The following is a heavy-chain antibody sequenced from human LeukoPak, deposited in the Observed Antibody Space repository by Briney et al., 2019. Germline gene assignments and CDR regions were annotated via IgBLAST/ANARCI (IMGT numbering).Heavy chain of an antibody. Sequence: QPGGSLRLSCAASGFTFSDHYMDWVRQAPGKGLEWVGRSRNKANRYSTEYAASVKGRFTISRDDSKNSVYLQMNSLKTEDTAMYYCGRFWYNSDRWPDYWGQGTLVTVSS. CDR2: SRNKANRYST. CDR1: GFTFSDHY. J-gene: IGHJ4*02. V-gene: IGHV3-72*01. CDR3: GRFWYNSDRWPDY. D-gene: IGHD6-19*01.